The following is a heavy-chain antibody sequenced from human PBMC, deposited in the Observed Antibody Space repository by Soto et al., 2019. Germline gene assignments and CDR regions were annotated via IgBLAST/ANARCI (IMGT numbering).Heavy chain of an antibody. J-gene: IGHJ6*02. D-gene: IGHD6-13*01. CDR3: RKEGSSRWHYYYGMDV. Sequence: QVQLVESGGGVVQPGRSLRLSCAASGFTFSSYGMNWVRQAPGKGLEWVAVISYDGSNKYYADSVKGRFTISRDSSKNMLYNQISSMRAEDTAVYYCRKEGSSRWHYYYGMDVWGQGTTVTVSS. CDR1: GFTFSSYG. CDR2: ISYDGSNK. V-gene: IGHV3-30*18.